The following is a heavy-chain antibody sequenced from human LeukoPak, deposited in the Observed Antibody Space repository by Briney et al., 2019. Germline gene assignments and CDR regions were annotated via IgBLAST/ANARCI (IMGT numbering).Heavy chain of an antibody. D-gene: IGHD3-22*01. V-gene: IGHV1-18*01. Sequence: GESLKISCKGSGYTFTSYGISWVRQAPGQGLEWMGWISAYNGNTNYAQKLQGRVTMTTDTSTSTAYMELRSLRSDDTAVYYCARDSTMIVVVITTNDAFDIWGQGTMVTVSS. CDR1: GYTFTSYG. CDR3: ARDSTMIVVVITTNDAFDI. J-gene: IGHJ3*02. CDR2: ISAYNGNT.